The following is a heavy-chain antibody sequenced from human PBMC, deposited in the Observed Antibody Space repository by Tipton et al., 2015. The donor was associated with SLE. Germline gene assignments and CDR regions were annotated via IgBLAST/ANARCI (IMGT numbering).Heavy chain of an antibody. D-gene: IGHD6-19*01. CDR1: GFSFSSYW. CDR2: IWYDGSNK. J-gene: IGHJ6*02. V-gene: IGHV3-33*06. Sequence: RSLRLSCAASGFSFSSYWMTWVRQAPGKGLEWVAVIWYDGSNKYYADSVKGRFTISRDNSKNTLYLQMNSLRAEDTAVYYCAKDLLGYSSGWYGLGDYGMDVWGQGTTVTVSS. CDR3: AKDLLGYSSGWYGLGDYGMDV.